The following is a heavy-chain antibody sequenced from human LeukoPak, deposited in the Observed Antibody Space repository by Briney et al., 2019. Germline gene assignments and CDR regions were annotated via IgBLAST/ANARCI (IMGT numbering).Heavy chain of an antibody. V-gene: IGHV3-21*01. CDR3: ALNEMATICY. CDR1: GFTFSSYS. CDR2: ISSSSSYI. Sequence: PGGSLRLSCAASGFTFSSYSMNWVRQAPGKGLEWVSSISSSSSYIYYADSVKGRFTISRDNAKNSLYLQMNGLRAEDTAVYYCALNEMATICYWGQGTLVTVSS. J-gene: IGHJ4*02. D-gene: IGHD5-24*01.